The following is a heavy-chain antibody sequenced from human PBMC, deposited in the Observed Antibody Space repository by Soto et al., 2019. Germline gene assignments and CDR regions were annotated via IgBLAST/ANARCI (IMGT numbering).Heavy chain of an antibody. CDR3: ARGSXNYDILTGLARGGYFDY. V-gene: IGHV4-30-2*01. CDR2: IYHSGST. D-gene: IGHD3-9*01. Sequence: PSETLSLTCAVSGGSISSGGYSWSWIRQPPGKGLEWIGYIYHSGSTYYNPSLKSRVTISVDRSKNQFSLKLSSVTAADTAVYYCARGSXNYDILTGLARGGYFDYWGQGTLVTVSS. CDR1: GGSISSGGYS. J-gene: IGHJ4*02.